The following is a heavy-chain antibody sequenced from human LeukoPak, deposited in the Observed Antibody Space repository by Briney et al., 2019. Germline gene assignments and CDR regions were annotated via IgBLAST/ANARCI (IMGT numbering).Heavy chain of an antibody. V-gene: IGHV1-18*01. D-gene: IGHD3-22*01. Sequence: ASVKVSCKASGYTFTSYGISWVRQAPGQGLEWMGWISAYNGNTNYAQKLQGRVTMTTDTSTSTAYMELRSLRSDDTAVYYCARGGITMIVVEDYDAFDIWGQGTMVTVSS. J-gene: IGHJ3*02. CDR2: ISAYNGNT. CDR1: GYTFTSYG. CDR3: ARGGITMIVVEDYDAFDI.